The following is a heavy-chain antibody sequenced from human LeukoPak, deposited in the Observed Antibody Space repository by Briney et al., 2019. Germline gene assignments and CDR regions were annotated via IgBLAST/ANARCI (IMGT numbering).Heavy chain of an antibody. V-gene: IGHV3-30*18. D-gene: IGHD3-10*01. CDR2: ISYDGSNK. Sequence: GGSLRLSCAASGFTFSSYGMHWVRQAPGKGLEWVAVISYDGSNKYYADSVKGRFTISRDNSKNTLYLQMNSLRAEDTAVYYCTKVRSSGSYSGDGFDIWGQGTMVTVSS. CDR3: TKVRSSGSYSGDGFDI. J-gene: IGHJ3*02. CDR1: GFTFSSYG.